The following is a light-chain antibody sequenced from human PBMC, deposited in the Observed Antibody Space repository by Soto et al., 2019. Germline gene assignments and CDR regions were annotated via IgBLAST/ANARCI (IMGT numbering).Light chain of an antibody. Sequence: EIVMTQSPATLSVSSGERATLSCRASQSVSSTLAWYQQKPGQAPRLLIYGASTRATGIPARFSGSGSGTEFTLTISSLQSEDFAVYYCQQYNNWPRVTFGGGTKVEIK. CDR1: QSVSST. J-gene: IGKJ4*01. CDR2: GAS. CDR3: QQYNNWPRVT. V-gene: IGKV3-15*01.